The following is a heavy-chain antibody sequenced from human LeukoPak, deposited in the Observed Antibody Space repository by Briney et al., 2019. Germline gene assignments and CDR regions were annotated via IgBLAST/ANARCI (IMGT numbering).Heavy chain of an antibody. V-gene: IGHV5-10-1*01. CDR2: IDPSDSYT. Sequence: GESLKISCKGSGYSFTSYWISWVRQMPGKGLEWMGRIDPSDSYTNYSPSFQGHVTISADKSISTAYLQWSSLTASDTAMYYCARRKSGYDLDAFDIWGQGTMVTVSS. CDR3: ARRKSGYDLDAFDI. D-gene: IGHD5-12*01. J-gene: IGHJ3*02. CDR1: GYSFTSYW.